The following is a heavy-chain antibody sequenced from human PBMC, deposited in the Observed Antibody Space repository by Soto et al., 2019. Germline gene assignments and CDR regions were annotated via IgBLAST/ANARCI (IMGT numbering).Heavy chain of an antibody. D-gene: IGHD2-2*02. CDR1: GGTFSSYA. CDR2: IIHILSTA. Sequence: GASVNVSCKASGGTFSSYAISWVRQAPGQGLEWMGGIIHILSTASYAQKFKGRVTTTEDKATSTGYMEVSSLRYEDTAVYYCARGGRWESEYQLLYDYWGQGTLVTVSS. CDR3: ARGGRWESEYQLLYDY. V-gene: IGHV1-69*06. J-gene: IGHJ4*02.